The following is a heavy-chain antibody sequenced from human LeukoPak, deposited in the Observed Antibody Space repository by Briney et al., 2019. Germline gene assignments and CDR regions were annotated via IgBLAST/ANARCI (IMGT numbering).Heavy chain of an antibody. V-gene: IGHV3-48*04. D-gene: IGHD2-8*01. CDR1: GFTFSSYS. J-gene: IGHJ6*03. Sequence: GGSLRLSCAASGFTFSSYSMNWVRQAPGKGLEWVSYISFSSSPIYYADSVKGRFTISRDNAKNTLYLQMNSLRAEDTAMYYCARARAGVYMDVWGKGTTVIVSS. CDR2: ISFSSSPI. CDR3: ARARAGVYMDV.